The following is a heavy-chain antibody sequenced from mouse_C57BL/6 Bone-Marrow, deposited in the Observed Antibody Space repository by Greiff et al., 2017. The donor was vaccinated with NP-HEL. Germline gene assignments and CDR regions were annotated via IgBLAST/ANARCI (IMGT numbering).Heavy chain of an antibody. CDR3: TRCASNFYAMDY. D-gene: IGHD2-5*01. CDR2: IYPGNSDT. Sequence: VQLQQSGTVLARPGASVKMSCKTSGYTFTSYWMHWVKQRPGQGLEWIGAIYPGNSDTSYNQKFKGKAKLTAVTSASTAYMELSSLTNEDSAVYYCTRCASNFYAMDYWGQGTSVTVSS. V-gene: IGHV1-5*01. J-gene: IGHJ4*01. CDR1: GYTFTSYW.